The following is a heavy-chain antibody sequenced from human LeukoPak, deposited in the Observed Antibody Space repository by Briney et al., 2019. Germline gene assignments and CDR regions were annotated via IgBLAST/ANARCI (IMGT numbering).Heavy chain of an antibody. CDR2: ISGSGGST. CDR1: GFTFSSYA. J-gene: IGHJ6*02. Sequence: PGGSLRLSCAASGFTFSSYAMHWVRQAPGKGLEWVSAISGSGGSTYYADSVKGRFTISRDNSKNTLYLQMNSLRAEDTAVYYCAKGYYDFWSGYVPAYYYYGMDVWGQGTTVTVSS. D-gene: IGHD3-3*01. CDR3: AKGYYDFWSGYVPAYYYYGMDV. V-gene: IGHV3-23*01.